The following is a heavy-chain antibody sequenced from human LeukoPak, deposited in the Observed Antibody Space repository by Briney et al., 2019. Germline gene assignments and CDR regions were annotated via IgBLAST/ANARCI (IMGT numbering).Heavy chain of an antibody. CDR2: ISSSSSYI. V-gene: IGHV3-21*01. D-gene: IGHD3-22*01. J-gene: IGHJ5*02. CDR1: GLTFSSYS. Sequence: GGSLRLSCAASGLTFSSYSMNWVRQAPGKGLEWVSSISSSSSYIYYADSVKGRFTISRDNAKNSLYLQMNSLRAEDTAVYYCARGESLLYYYDSSGYYSNWFDPWGQGTLVTVSS. CDR3: ARGESLLYYYDSSGYYSNWFDP.